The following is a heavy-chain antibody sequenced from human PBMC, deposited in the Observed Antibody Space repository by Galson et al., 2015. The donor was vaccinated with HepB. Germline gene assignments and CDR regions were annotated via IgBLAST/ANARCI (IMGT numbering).Heavy chain of an antibody. CDR1: GYTFTGYY. D-gene: IGHD6-13*01. CDR3: ARAPRGSSWPDY. CDR2: INPNSGGT. Sequence: SVKVSCKASGYTFTGYYMHWVRQAPGQGLEWMGWINPNSGGTNYAQKFQGWVTMTRDTSISAAYMELSRLRSDDTAVYYCARAPRGSSWPDYWGQGTLVTVSS. J-gene: IGHJ4*02. V-gene: IGHV1-2*04.